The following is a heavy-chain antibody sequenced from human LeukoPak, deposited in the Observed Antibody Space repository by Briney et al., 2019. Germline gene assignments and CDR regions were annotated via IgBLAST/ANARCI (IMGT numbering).Heavy chain of an antibody. Sequence: GGSLRLSCAASGFTFSNYAMSWVRQAPGKGLEWVSTINDRGIATYYADSVKGRFTISRDNSKNTLSLQVSSLGAEDTAIYYCAKGLKTAVGPYKGYHYYMDVWGKGTTVTVSS. D-gene: IGHD5-18*01. V-gene: IGHV3-23*01. CDR3: AKGLKTAVGPYKGYHYYMDV. J-gene: IGHJ6*03. CDR1: GFTFSNYA. CDR2: INDRGIAT.